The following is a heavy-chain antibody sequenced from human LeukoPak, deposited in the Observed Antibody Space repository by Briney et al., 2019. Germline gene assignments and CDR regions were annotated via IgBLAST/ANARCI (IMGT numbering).Heavy chain of an antibody. D-gene: IGHD1-26*01. J-gene: IGHJ4*02. Sequence: ASVKVSCKASGYTFTSYGISWVRRAPGQGLEWMGWISAYNGNTSYAQKLQGRVTMTTDTSTSTAYMELRSPRSDDTAVYYCARVSGSGWELPFGSFDYWGQGTLVTVSS. CDR1: GYTFTSYG. CDR3: ARVSGSGWELPFGSFDY. CDR2: ISAYNGNT. V-gene: IGHV1-18*01.